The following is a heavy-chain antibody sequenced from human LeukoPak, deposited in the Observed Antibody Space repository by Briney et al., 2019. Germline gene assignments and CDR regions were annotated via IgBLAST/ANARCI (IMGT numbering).Heavy chain of an antibody. V-gene: IGHV5-51*01. CDR2: IYPGYSDA. Sequence: LGESLKISCKVSGYILTNNWIGWVRQVPGKGLEWMGLIYPGYSDAKYSPSFQGQVTFSVDKSISTAYLQWSSLKASDTAMYYCARFGLTSSLDYWGQGTLVTVSS. CDR1: GYILTNNW. CDR3: ARFGLTSSLDY. D-gene: IGHD6-13*01. J-gene: IGHJ4*02.